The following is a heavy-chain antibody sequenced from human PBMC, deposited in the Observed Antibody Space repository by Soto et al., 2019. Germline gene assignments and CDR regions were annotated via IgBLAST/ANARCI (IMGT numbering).Heavy chain of an antibody. J-gene: IGHJ4*02. CDR3: ARDPVGVTHFDS. D-gene: IGHD1-26*01. V-gene: IGHV4-59*01. CDR2: IYYLGRT. Sequence: SETLSLTCTVDSISTYYWNWIRQPPGKGLEWIGYIYYLGRTNYNSSLKSRITMSIDTSKNQFSLKLSSVTAADTAIYYCARDPVGVTHFDSWGQGTLVTVSS. CDR1: SISTYY.